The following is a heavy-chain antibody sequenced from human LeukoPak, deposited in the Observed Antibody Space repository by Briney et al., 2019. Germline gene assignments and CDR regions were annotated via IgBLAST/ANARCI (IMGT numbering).Heavy chain of an antibody. Sequence: GGSLRLSCAASGFTFSGSAMHWVRQASGKGLEWVGRIRSKANSYATAYAASVKGRFTISRDDSKNTAYLQMNSLKTEDTAVYYCTSPVVASDYWGQETLVTVSS. CDR1: GFTFSGSA. D-gene: IGHD2-21*01. J-gene: IGHJ4*02. CDR2: IRSKANSYAT. V-gene: IGHV3-73*01. CDR3: TSPVVASDY.